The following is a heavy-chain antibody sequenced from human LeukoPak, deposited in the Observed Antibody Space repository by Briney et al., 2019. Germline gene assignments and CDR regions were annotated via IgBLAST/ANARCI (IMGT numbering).Heavy chain of an antibody. D-gene: IGHD3-3*01. Sequence: PSETLSLTCAVYGGSFSGYYWSWIRQPPGKGLEWIGEINHSGSTNYNPSLKSRVTISVDTSKNQFSLKLSSVTAADTAVYYCARGRRRVVRFDAFDIWGQGTMVTVSS. J-gene: IGHJ3*02. CDR2: INHSGST. V-gene: IGHV4-34*01. CDR3: ARGRRRVVRFDAFDI. CDR1: GGSFSGYY.